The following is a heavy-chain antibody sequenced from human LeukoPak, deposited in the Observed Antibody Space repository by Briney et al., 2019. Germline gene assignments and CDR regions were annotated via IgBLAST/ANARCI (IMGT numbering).Heavy chain of an antibody. CDR1: GFTFSSYE. CDR2: ISSSGSTI. V-gene: IGHV3-48*03. J-gene: IGHJ4*02. CDR3: APNPDIVVAGVY. Sequence: PGGSLRLSCAASGFTFSSYEMNWVRQAPGKGLEWVSYISSSGSTIYYADSVKGRFTISRDNAKNSLYLQMNSLGAEDTAVYYCAPNPDIVVAGVYWGQGTLVTVSS. D-gene: IGHD2-15*01.